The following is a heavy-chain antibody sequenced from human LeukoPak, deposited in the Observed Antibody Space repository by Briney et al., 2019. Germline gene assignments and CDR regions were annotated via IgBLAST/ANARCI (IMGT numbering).Heavy chain of an antibody. D-gene: IGHD3-22*01. CDR3: ARIGYYDSNGYYYDHFDY. CDR1: GFSLSTSGMC. CDR2: IDWDDDK. V-gene: IGHV2-70*11. J-gene: IGHJ4*02. Sequence: SGPTLVNPTQTLTLTCTFSGFSLSTSGMCVSWIRQPPGKALEWLARIDWDDDKYYSTSLKTRLTISKDTSKNQVVFTVTNMDPVDTATYYCARIGYYDSNGYYYDHFDYWGQGTLVTVSS.